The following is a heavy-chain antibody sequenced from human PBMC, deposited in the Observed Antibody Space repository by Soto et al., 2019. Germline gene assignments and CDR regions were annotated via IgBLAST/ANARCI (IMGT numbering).Heavy chain of an antibody. V-gene: IGHV1-69*13. Sequence: SVKVSCTASGGTFSSYAISWVRQAPGQGLEWMGGIIPIFGTANYAQKFQGRVTITADESTSTAYMELSSLRSEDTAVYYCARYRGYYYDSSGYFGVWGQGTTVTAP. CDR1: GGTFSSYA. CDR2: IIPIFGTA. J-gene: IGHJ6*02. D-gene: IGHD3-22*01. CDR3: ARYRGYYYDSSGYFGV.